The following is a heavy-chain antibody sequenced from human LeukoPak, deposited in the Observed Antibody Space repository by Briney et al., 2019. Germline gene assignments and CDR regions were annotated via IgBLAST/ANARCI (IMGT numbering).Heavy chain of an antibody. V-gene: IGHV3-11*01. J-gene: IGHJ3*02. CDR2: ISSSGSTI. CDR3: ARGRLGVVDAFDI. D-gene: IGHD3-3*01. CDR1: GFTFSDYY. Sequence: PGGSLRLSCAASGFTFSDYYMSWIPQAPGKGLEWVSYISSSGSTIYYADSVKGRFTISRDNAKNSLSLQMNSLRAEDTAVYYCARGRLGVVDAFDIWGQGTMVTVSS.